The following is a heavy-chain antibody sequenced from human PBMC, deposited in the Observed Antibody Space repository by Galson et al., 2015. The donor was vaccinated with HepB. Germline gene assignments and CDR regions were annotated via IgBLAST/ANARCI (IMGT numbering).Heavy chain of an antibody. CDR2: IYTGGGT. CDR1: GFTVSINY. V-gene: IGHV3-66*01. D-gene: IGHD6-19*01. CDR3: ARDHKGGWYDVADY. Sequence: SLRLSCAASGFTVSINYMSWVRQAPGKGLEWVSVIYTGGGTDYADSVKGRFTISRDNSRNTVYLQMNNVRVEDTAVYYCARDHKGGWYDVADYWGQGTLVTVSS. J-gene: IGHJ4*02.